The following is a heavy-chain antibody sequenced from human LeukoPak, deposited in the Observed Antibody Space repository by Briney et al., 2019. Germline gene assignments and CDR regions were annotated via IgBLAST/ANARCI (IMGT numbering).Heavy chain of an antibody. D-gene: IGHD3-10*01. Sequence: GASVKVSCKASGYIFIGYYMHWVRQAPGQGLEWMGWINPNSCDTNYAQKLQGRVSMTRDTSISTAYMELSRLRSDDTAVYYCARVMDGSGGYLKWGQGTLVTVSS. V-gene: IGHV1-2*02. CDR3: ARVMDGSGGYLK. J-gene: IGHJ4*02. CDR1: GYIFIGYY. CDR2: INPNSCDT.